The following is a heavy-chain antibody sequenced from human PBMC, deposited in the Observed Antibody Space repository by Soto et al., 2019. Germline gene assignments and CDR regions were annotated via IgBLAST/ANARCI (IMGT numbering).Heavy chain of an antibody. V-gene: IGHV3-74*01. CDR3: ARRGAVAGLHY. CDR2: INSDGSST. D-gene: IGHD6-19*01. Sequence: EVQLGESGGGLVQPGGSLRVSCAASGFTFSSYWMHWVRQAPGKGLVWGSRINSDGSSTSYADSVKGRFTISRDNAKNTLYLQMNSLRAEDTAIYYCARRGAVAGLHYWGQGTLVTVSS. CDR1: GFTFSSYW. J-gene: IGHJ4*02.